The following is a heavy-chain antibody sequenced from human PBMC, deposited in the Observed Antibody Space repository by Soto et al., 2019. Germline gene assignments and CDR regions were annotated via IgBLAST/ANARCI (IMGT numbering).Heavy chain of an antibody. CDR2: ISSSSSYI. Sequence: EVQLVESGGGLVKPGGSLRLSCAASGFTFSSYSMNWVRQAPGKGLEWVSSISSSSSYIYYADSVKGRFTISRDNAKNSLYLHMNSLRAEDTAVYYCARDHGFSGTTVHWGQGTLVTVSS. V-gene: IGHV3-21*01. D-gene: IGHD3-3*01. J-gene: IGHJ4*02. CDR3: ARDHGFSGTTVH. CDR1: GFTFSSYS.